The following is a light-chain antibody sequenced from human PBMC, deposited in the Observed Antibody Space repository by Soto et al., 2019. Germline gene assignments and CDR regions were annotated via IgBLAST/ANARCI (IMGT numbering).Light chain of an antibody. CDR3: QQYNSYSRT. J-gene: IGKJ1*01. CDR2: KAS. CDR1: QSISSW. V-gene: IGKV1-5*03. Sequence: DLQTTQSPWALSAPLVQIVSMTCRASQSISSWLAWYQQKPGKAPKLLIYKASSLESGVPSRFSGSGSGTEFTLTISSLQPDDFATYYCQQYNSYSRTCGQGTTGDI.